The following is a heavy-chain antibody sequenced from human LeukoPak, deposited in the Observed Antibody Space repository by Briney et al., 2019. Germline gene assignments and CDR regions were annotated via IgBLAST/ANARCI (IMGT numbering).Heavy chain of an antibody. CDR1: GGSISSYY. CDR2: IYYSGST. V-gene: IGHV4-59*08. D-gene: IGHD4-17*01. Sequence: SETLSLTCTVSGGSISSYYWSWIRQPPGKGLEWIGYIYYSGSTNYNPSLKSRVTISVDTSKNQFSLKLSSVTAADTAVYYCARHRPGTVTTRGELDYWGQGTLVTVSS. CDR3: ARHRPGTVTTRGELDY. J-gene: IGHJ4*02.